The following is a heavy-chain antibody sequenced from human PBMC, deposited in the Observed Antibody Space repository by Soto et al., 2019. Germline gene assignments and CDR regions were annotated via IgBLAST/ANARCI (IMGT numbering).Heavy chain of an antibody. Sequence: PGESLKISCKGSGYSFTSYWIGWVRQMPGKGLEWMGIIYPGDSGTRYSPSFQGKVTISADKSISTAYLQWSSLKASDTAMYYCARHPYDDSNYNTARLGMDVWGQGTTVTVSS. D-gene: IGHD4-4*01. CDR2: IYPGDSGT. J-gene: IGHJ6*02. V-gene: IGHV5-51*01. CDR1: GYSFTSYW. CDR3: ARHPYDDSNYNTARLGMDV.